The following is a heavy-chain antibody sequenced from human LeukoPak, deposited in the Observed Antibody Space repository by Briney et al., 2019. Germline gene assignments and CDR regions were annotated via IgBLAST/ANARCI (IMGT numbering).Heavy chain of an antibody. Sequence: GASVKVSCKASGYDFVRFDINWIRQAPGQGLEWMGWINPNSGGTNYAQKFQGRVTMTRDTSISTAYMELSRLRSDDTAVYYCARDRSYNWFDPWGQGTLVTVSS. V-gene: IGHV1-2*02. CDR2: INPNSGGT. CDR1: GYDFVRFD. CDR3: ARDRSYNWFDP. J-gene: IGHJ5*02.